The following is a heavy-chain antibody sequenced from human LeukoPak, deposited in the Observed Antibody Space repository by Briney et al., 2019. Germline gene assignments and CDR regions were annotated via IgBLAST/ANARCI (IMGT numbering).Heavy chain of an antibody. CDR1: GFTFSSYS. D-gene: IGHD1-7*01. J-gene: IGHJ4*02. CDR3: AREDDWNYEDY. V-gene: IGHV3-7*01. CDR2: IKQYGSEK. Sequence: GGSLRLSCAASGFTFSSYSMNWVRQAPGKGLEWVANIKQYGSEKYYVNSVKGRFTISRDNAKNSLYLQMNSLRAEDTAIYYCAREDDWNYEDYWGQGTLVTVSS.